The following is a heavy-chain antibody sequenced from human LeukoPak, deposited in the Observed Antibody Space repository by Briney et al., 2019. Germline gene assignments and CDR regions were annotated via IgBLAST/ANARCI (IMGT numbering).Heavy chain of an antibody. CDR3: ARGPTLKYFHH. J-gene: IGHJ1*01. CDR2: IYYSGTT. CDR1: GGSISSTTYY. V-gene: IGHV4-39*02. Sequence: SEILSLTCTVSGGSISSTTYYWGWLRQPPGTGLEWVGTIYYSGTTYYNPSLKSRVTISVDTSENQFSLQLSSMTAADTAVYYCARGPTLKYFHHWGQGTLVSVSS.